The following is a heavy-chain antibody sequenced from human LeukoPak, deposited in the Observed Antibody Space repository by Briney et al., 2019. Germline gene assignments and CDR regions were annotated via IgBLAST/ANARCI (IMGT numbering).Heavy chain of an antibody. Sequence: QSGGSLRLSCAASGFTFSSYAMSWVRQAPGKGLEWVSAISGSGGSTYYADSVKGRFTVSRDNAKNSLYLQMNTLRAEDTAVYYCSRAMATTLNYYYYYYMDVWGKGTTVTVSS. CDR1: GFTFSSYA. J-gene: IGHJ6*03. D-gene: IGHD5-24*01. CDR2: ISGSGGST. CDR3: SRAMATTLNYYYYYYMDV. V-gene: IGHV3-23*01.